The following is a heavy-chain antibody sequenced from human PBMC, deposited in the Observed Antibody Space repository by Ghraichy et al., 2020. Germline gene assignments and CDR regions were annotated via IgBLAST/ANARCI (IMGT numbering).Heavy chain of an antibody. D-gene: IGHD1-1*01. Sequence: SETLTLTCTVSGGSISSGAYYWNWIRQHPGKGLEWMGYIFYSGITYYNPSLKSRVNISLDTSRNQFSLRLSSVTAADTAVYYCARADFVNWFVLCDYWGQGTRVTVSS. CDR3: ARADFVNWFVLCDY. J-gene: IGHJ4*02. CDR2: IFYSGIT. CDR1: GGSISSGAYY. V-gene: IGHV4-31*03.